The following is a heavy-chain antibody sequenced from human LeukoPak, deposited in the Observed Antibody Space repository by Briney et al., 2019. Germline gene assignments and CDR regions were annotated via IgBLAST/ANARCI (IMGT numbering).Heavy chain of an antibody. CDR1: GFTFSSHG. CDR2: ISGSADNT. V-gene: IGHV3-23*01. CDR3: ARDSGWIQFGV. Sequence: GGSLRLSCAASGFTFSSHGMNWVRQAPGKGLEWVSGISGSADNTYLADSVKGRFTISRDNSKNTLYLQMNSLRADDTAVYYCARDSGWIQFGVWGQGTTVTVSS. J-gene: IGHJ6*02. D-gene: IGHD5-18*01.